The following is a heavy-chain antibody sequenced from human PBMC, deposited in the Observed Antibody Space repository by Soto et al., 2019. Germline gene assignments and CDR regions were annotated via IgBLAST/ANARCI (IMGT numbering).Heavy chain of an antibody. J-gene: IGHJ4*02. V-gene: IGHV2-5*02. Sequence: QITLNESGPAQVKPRQTLTLTCTFSGFSLTTSGVGVGWIRQSPGRAPEWLALIYWDDDKRYSPSLKSRLTLTKDASKSQVVLTMADFDPADTATYYCAHRVLRTVFGLVTTTAIYFDFWGQGTPVAVSS. CDR3: AHRVLRTVFGLVTTTAIYFDF. CDR1: GFSLTTSGVG. CDR2: IYWDDDK. D-gene: IGHD3-3*01.